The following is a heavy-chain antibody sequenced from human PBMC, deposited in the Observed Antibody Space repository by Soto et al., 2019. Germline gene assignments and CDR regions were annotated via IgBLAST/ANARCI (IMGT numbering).Heavy chain of an antibody. CDR2: IYHSGST. D-gene: IGHD3-3*01. V-gene: IGHV4-30-2*01. CDR1: GGSISSGGYS. CDR3: ARAFHHTIFGAYYYYGIDG. Sequence: SETLSLTCAVSGGSISSGGYSWSWIRQPPGKGLEWIGYIYHSGSTYYNPSLKSRVTISVDRSKNQFSLKLSSVTAADTAVYYCARAFHHTIFGAYYYYGIDGCGQGTTVTVSS. J-gene: IGHJ6*02.